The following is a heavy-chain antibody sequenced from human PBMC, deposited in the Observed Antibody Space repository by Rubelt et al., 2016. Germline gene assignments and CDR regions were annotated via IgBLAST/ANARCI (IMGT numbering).Heavy chain of an antibody. CDR3: ARGKGIDDY. Sequence: HSGSTNYNPSLKSRVTISVDTSKNQFSLKLSSVTAADTAVYYCARGKGIDDYWGQGTLVTVSS. J-gene: IGHJ4*02. D-gene: IGHD6-13*01. V-gene: IGHV4-34*01. CDR2: HSGST.